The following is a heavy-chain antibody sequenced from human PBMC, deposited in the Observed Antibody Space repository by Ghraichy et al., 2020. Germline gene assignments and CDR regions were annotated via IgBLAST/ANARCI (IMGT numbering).Heavy chain of an antibody. Sequence: SETLSLTCTVSGGSISSYYWSWIRQPPGKGLEWIGYIYYSGSTNYNPSLKSRVTISVDTSKNQFSLKLSSVTAADTAVYYCASTKHSSGHVYYFDYWGQGTLVTVSS. CDR1: GGSISSYY. J-gene: IGHJ4*02. D-gene: IGHD6-19*01. V-gene: IGHV4-59*01. CDR2: IYYSGST. CDR3: ASTKHSSGHVYYFDY.